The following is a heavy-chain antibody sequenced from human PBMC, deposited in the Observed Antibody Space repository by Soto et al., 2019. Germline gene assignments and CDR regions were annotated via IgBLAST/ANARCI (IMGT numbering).Heavy chain of an antibody. CDR1: GGSISSGGYY. CDR2: IYYSGST. D-gene: IGHD2-15*01. V-gene: IGHV4-31*03. J-gene: IGHJ5*02. CDR3: AREPPIYCSGGSCYSVGWFDP. Sequence: PSETLSLTCTVSGGSISSGGYYWSWIRQHPGKGLEWIGYIYYSGSTYYNPSLKSRVTISVDTSRNQFSLKLSSVTAADTAVYYCAREPPIYCSGGSCYSVGWFDPWGQGTLVTVYS.